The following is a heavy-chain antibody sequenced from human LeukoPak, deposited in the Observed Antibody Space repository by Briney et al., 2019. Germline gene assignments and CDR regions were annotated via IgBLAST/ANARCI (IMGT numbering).Heavy chain of an antibody. D-gene: IGHD3-22*01. Sequence: GGSLRLSCAASGFTFSSYEMNWVRQAPGKGLEWVANIKQDGSEKYYVDSVKGRFTISRDNAKNSLYLQMNSLRAEDTAVYYCARRGYYYDSSDYYYPRWGQGTLVTVSS. CDR3: ARRGYYYDSSDYYYPR. CDR2: IKQDGSEK. CDR1: GFTFSSYE. J-gene: IGHJ4*02. V-gene: IGHV3-7*01.